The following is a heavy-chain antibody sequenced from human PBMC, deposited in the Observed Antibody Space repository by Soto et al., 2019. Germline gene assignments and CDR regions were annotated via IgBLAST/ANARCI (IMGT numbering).Heavy chain of an antibody. J-gene: IGHJ6*03. CDR1: GFTFTIYA. V-gene: IGHV3-23*01. CDR3: AKDGKQDYDFWSGYSYYYYMDV. CDR2: ISGSGGST. D-gene: IGHD3-3*01. Sequence: EVQLLESGGGLVQPGGSLRRSCAASGFTFTIYAMTWVRQAPGKGLEWVSVISGSGGSTYDAASVKGRFTISRDNSKNTLYLQMNSLRAEDTAVYYCAKDGKQDYDFWSGYSYYYYMDVWGKGTTVTVSS.